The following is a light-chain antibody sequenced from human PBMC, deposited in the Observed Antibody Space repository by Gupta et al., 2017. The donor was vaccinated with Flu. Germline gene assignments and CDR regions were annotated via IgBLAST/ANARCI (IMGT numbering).Light chain of an antibody. CDR1: SSDVGAYNY. V-gene: IGLV2-14*01. Sequence: QSALTQPASVSGSPGQSIPLPCTGTSSDVGAYNYVSWYQQQPGKAPKLLIYEVSNRPSGVSNRFSGSKSGNTASLTISGLQAEDEADYYCSSYTTTTTRVLFGGGTKVTVL. J-gene: IGLJ2*01. CDR3: SSYTTTTTRVL. CDR2: EVS.